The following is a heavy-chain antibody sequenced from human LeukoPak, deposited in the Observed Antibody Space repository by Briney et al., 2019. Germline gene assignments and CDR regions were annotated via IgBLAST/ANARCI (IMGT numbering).Heavy chain of an antibody. Sequence: GGSLRLSCAASGFTFSIYAMHWVRQAPGKGLEWVAVISYDGSNKYYADSVKGRFTISRDNSKNTLYLQMNSLRAEDTAVYYCASGRGWLDLHDAFDIWGQGTMVTVSS. D-gene: IGHD6-19*01. J-gene: IGHJ3*02. CDR3: ASGRGWLDLHDAFDI. V-gene: IGHV3-30-3*01. CDR1: GFTFSIYA. CDR2: ISYDGSNK.